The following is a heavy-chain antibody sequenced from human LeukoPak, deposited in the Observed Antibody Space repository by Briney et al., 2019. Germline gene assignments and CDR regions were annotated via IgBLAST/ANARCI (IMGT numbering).Heavy chain of an antibody. Sequence: GGSLRLSCEASGFTFNSYSMNWVRQAPGKGLEWVSYISSSSSTIYYADSVKGRFTISRDNAKNSLNLQMNSLRAEDTAVYYCASGSSEVRGNPYHYMDVWGKGTTVTVSS. J-gene: IGHJ6*03. D-gene: IGHD4/OR15-4a*01. CDR2: ISSSSSTI. V-gene: IGHV3-48*01. CDR1: GFTFNSYS. CDR3: ASGSSEVRGNPYHYMDV.